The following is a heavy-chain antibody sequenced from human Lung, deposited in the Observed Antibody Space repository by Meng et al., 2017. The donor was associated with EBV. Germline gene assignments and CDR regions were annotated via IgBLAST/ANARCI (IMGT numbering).Heavy chain of an antibody. CDR1: GFTFSSYA. V-gene: IGHV3-23*04. J-gene: IGHJ4*01. D-gene: IGHD6-25*01. Sequence: VQLVESGGDWVQAGGSLRLSCAASGFTFSSYAMSWVRQAPGKGLEWVSTISGSGGATYNADSVKGRFAISRDNSKNTLYLQMNSLRAEDTAVYYCTKKAGSVFDYWGQGTLVTVSS. CDR3: TKKAGSVFDY. CDR2: ISGSGGAT.